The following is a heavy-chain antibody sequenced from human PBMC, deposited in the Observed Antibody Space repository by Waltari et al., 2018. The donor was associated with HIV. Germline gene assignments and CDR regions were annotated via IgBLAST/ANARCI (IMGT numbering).Heavy chain of an antibody. D-gene: IGHD3-22*01. Sequence: EVQLVESGGGLIQPGGSLRLSCAASGFTVRRNSMSWCRLAPGKGLEWVSVIYSGGHTYYADSLKCRFTISRDNSKNTLYLQMNSLRAEDTAVYYCARGPLDYDSSGYYFHSGAFDIWGQGTMVTVSS. J-gene: IGHJ3*02. CDR1: GFTVRRNS. CDR2: IYSGGHT. CDR3: ARGPLDYDSSGYYFHSGAFDI. V-gene: IGHV3-53*01.